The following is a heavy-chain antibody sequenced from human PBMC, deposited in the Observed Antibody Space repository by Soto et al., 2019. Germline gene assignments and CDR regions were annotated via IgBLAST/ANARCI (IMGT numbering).Heavy chain of an antibody. V-gene: IGHV1-18*01. CDR1: GYTFFTYG. D-gene: IGHD5-12*01. CDR2: ISTYSGDT. J-gene: IGHJ5*02. Sequence: ASVKVSCKGSGYTFFTYGISWVRHAPGQGLEWMGWISTYSGDTKYAQKFQGRVTMTTDTSTTTAYLELRSLRSDDTAVYYCARHHGPTTSENWFDPWGQGTLVTVSS. CDR3: ARHHGPTTSENWFDP.